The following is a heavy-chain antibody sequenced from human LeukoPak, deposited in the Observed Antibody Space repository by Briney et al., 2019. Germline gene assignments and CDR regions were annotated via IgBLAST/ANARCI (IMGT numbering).Heavy chain of an antibody. CDR1: GFTFSSYS. CDR3: ARDSKIQLWLRIVDYYGMDV. Sequence: PGGSLRLSCAASGFTFSSYSMNWVRQAPEKGLEWVSSISSSSSYIYYADSVKGRFTISRDNAKNSLYLQMNSLRAEDTAVYYCARDSKIQLWLRIVDYYGMDVWGQGTTVTVSS. D-gene: IGHD5-18*01. V-gene: IGHV3-21*01. J-gene: IGHJ6*02. CDR2: ISSSSSYI.